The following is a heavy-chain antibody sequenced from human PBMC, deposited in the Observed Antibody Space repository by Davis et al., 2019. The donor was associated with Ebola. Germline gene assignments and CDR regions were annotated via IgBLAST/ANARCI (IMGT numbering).Heavy chain of an antibody. CDR3: ARCLVPAAMLDYFDY. J-gene: IGHJ4*02. CDR2: IYYSGST. V-gene: IGHV4-31*03. Sequence: PSETLSLTCTVSGGSISSGGYYWSWIRQHPGKGLEWIGYIYYSGSTYYNPSLKSRVTISVDTSKNQFSLKLSSVTAADTAVYYCARCLVPAAMLDYFDYWAREPWSPSPQ. D-gene: IGHD2-2*01. CDR1: GGSISSGGYY.